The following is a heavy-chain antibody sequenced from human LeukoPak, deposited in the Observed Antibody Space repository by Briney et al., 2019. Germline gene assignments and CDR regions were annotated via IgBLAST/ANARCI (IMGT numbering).Heavy chain of an antibody. J-gene: IGHJ4*02. CDR2: IYTSGST. CDR1: GGSISSYY. D-gene: IGHD6-13*01. V-gene: IGHV4-4*07. CDR3: ARERSSSWYPEADY. Sequence: SETLSLTCTVSGGSISSYYWSWIRQPAGKGLEWIGRIYTSGSTNYNPSLKSRVTMSVDTSKNQFSLKLSSVTAADTAVYYCARERSSSWYPEADYWGQGTLVTVSS.